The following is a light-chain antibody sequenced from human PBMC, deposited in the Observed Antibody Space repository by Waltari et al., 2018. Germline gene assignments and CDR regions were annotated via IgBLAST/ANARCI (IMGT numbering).Light chain of an antibody. V-gene: IGKV3-11*01. CDR3: QQRSISCT. CDR1: QTVGYS. CDR2: DAS. J-gene: IGKJ2*02. Sequence: ILLTQFPDTLSFSPGERATLPCSASQTVGYSLAWYQHKPGQPPRLLIYDASKRATGIPARVSGSGSGTEFTLTIDSLESEDSAIYFCQQRSISCTFGQGARLEIK.